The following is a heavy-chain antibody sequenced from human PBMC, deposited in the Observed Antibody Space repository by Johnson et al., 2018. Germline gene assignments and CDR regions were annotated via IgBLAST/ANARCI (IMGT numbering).Heavy chain of an antibody. CDR3: SRNWNDWYFDL. J-gene: IGHJ2*01. CDR2: MNPNNGYT. Sequence: VESVAEVKKPGASVKVYCKASGYPFTSLDINWVRQAPGQGLEWMGWMNPNNGYTAYAQKFQGRVTLTRDTSINTAYMELTSLRYDDTAVYYWSRNWNDWYFDLWGPGNLVTVSS. D-gene: IGHD1-1*01. V-gene: IGHV1-8*01. CDR1: GYPFTSLD.